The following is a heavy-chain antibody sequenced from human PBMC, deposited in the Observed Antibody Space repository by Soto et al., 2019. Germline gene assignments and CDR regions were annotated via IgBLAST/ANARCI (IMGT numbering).Heavy chain of an antibody. CDR2: IYHSGST. CDR1: GGSISSGGYS. D-gene: IGHD3-10*01. J-gene: IGHJ4*02. V-gene: IGHV4-30-2*01. CDR3: ARASMVRGVGPFDY. Sequence: SETLSLTCAVSGGSISSGGYSWSWIRQPPGKGLEWIGYIYHSGSTYYNPSLKSRVTISVDRSKNQFSLKLSSVTAADTAVYYCARASMVRGVGPFDYWGQGTLVSVSS.